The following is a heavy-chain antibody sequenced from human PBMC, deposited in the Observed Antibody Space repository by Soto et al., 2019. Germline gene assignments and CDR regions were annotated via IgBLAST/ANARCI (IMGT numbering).Heavy chain of an antibody. V-gene: IGHV5-10-1*01. Sequence: PGESLKISCKGSGYSFTSYWISWVRQMPGKGLEWMGRIDPSDSYTNYSPSFQGHVTISADKSISTAYLQWSSLKASDTAMYYCESVVAATPHNWFDHWGQGTLVTVSS. CDR2: IDPSDSYT. D-gene: IGHD2-15*01. CDR1: GYSFTSYW. CDR3: ESVVAATPHNWFDH. J-gene: IGHJ5*02.